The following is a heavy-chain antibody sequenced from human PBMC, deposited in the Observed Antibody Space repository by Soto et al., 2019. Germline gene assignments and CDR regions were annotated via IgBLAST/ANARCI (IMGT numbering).Heavy chain of an antibody. CDR3: ARDQKFGEPP. V-gene: IGHV3-23*01. D-gene: IGHD3-16*01. CDR1: GFTFSNYA. Sequence: EVQLLESGGGLVQPGGSLRLSCAASGFTFSNYAMSWVRQAPGKGLEWVSGISGSGISTYYADSVKGRFTISRDNSKNTQYSQMIKLRAEDTDMYHWARDQKFGEPPWGQGTLVTVSS. CDR2: ISGSGIST. J-gene: IGHJ5*02.